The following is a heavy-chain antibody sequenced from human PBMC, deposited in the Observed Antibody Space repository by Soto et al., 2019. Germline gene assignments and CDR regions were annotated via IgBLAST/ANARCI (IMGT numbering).Heavy chain of an antibody. Sequence: PSETLSLTCTVSGGSISSSSYYLGWVRQPPGKGLEWIGSIYYSGSAYYNQSLKSRDTISEDTSKNQFSLKQNYVTAADTAVYYCARHLSSTSYWVYYYYYMDVWGKGTTVT. J-gene: IGHJ6*03. V-gene: IGHV4-39*01. CDR3: ARHLSSTSYWVYYYYYMDV. CDR1: GGSISSSSYY. CDR2: IYYSGSA. D-gene: IGHD2-2*01.